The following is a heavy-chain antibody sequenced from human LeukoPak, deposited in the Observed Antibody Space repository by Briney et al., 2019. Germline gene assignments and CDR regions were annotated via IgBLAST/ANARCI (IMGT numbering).Heavy chain of an antibody. V-gene: IGHV3-7*01. CDR2: IKQDGSEK. J-gene: IGHJ4*02. CDR1: GFTFSSYW. D-gene: IGHD3-3*01. CDR3: ARDASRGLYYDFWSGYQYYFDY. Sequence: GGSLRLSCAASGFTFSSYWMSWVRQAPGKGLEWVANIKQDGSEKYYVDSMKGRFTISRDNAKNSLYLQMNSLRAEDTAVYYCARDASRGLYYDFWSGYQYYFDYWGQGTLVTVSS.